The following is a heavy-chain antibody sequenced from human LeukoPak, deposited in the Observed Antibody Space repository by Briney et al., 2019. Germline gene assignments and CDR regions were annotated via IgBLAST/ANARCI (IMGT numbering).Heavy chain of an antibody. CDR3: ATGGYCGGDCYPEDVFDI. D-gene: IGHD2-21*02. Sequence: ASVKVSCKASGYTLMNYGISWVRQAPGQGLQWMGWISGYNGNTKYAQMLQGRVTMTTDTSTSTVNMELRSLRSDDTAVYYCATGGYCGGDCYPEDVFDIWGQGTMVTVSS. CDR1: GYTLMNYG. CDR2: ISGYNGNT. J-gene: IGHJ3*02. V-gene: IGHV1-18*01.